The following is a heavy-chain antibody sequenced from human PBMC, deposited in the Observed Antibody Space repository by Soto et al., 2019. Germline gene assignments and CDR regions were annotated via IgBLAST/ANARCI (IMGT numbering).Heavy chain of an antibody. CDR1: GGTFSSYA. Sequence: SVKVSCKASGGTFSSYAISWVRQAPGQGLEWMGGIIPIFGTANYAQKFQGRVTITADESTSTAYMELSSLRSEDTAVYYCARQAYSSSWYGVAYYFDYWGQGTLVTVSS. CDR2: IIPIFGTA. V-gene: IGHV1-69*13. D-gene: IGHD6-13*01. CDR3: ARQAYSSSWYGVAYYFDY. J-gene: IGHJ4*02.